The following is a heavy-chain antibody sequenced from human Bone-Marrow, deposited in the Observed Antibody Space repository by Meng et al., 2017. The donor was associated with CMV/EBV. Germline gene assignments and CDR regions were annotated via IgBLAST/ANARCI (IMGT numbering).Heavy chain of an antibody. CDR1: GFTFSNAW. Sequence: GESLKISCAASGFTFSNAWMSWVRQAPGKGLEWVSAISGSGGSTYYADSVKGRFTISRDNAKNTVYLQMKSLRVEDTAVYYCARRLYGSGTLDYWGQGTLVTVPS. V-gene: IGHV3-23*01. D-gene: IGHD3-10*01. J-gene: IGHJ4*02. CDR2: ISGSGGST. CDR3: ARRLYGSGTLDY.